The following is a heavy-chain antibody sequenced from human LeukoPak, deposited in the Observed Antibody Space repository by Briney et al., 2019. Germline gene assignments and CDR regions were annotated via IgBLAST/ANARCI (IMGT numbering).Heavy chain of an antibody. J-gene: IGHJ3*02. CDR2: INTDGSST. D-gene: IGHD2-15*01. Sequence: GGSLRLSCAASGFTFSSYWMHWVRQAPGKGLVWVSRINTDGSSTSYADSVKGRFTISRGNAKNTLYLQMNSLRAEDTAVYYCARVVVVAVGDLDAFDIWGQGTMVTVSS. CDR3: ARVVVVAVGDLDAFDI. CDR1: GFTFSSYW. V-gene: IGHV3-74*01.